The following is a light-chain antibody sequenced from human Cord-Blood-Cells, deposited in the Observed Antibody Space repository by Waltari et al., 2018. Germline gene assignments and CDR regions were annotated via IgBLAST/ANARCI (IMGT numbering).Light chain of an antibody. CDR2: SNN. CDR3: AAWDDSLNGWV. V-gene: IGLV1-44*01. Sequence: QSVLTQPPSASGTPGQSVTISCSGSSSNIGGTTVNWYQQLPGTAPKLLIYSNNQRPSGVPDRCSGSKSGTSASLAISGLQSEDEADYYCAAWDDSLNGWVFGGGTKLTVL. J-gene: IGLJ3*02. CDR1: SSNIGGTT.